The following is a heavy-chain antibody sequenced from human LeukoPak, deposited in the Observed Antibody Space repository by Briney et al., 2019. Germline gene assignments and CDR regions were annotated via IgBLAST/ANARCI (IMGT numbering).Heavy chain of an antibody. CDR1: GFTFSSYW. CDR2: INSDGSST. D-gene: IGHD5-18*01. V-gene: IGHV3-74*01. CDR3: AREGYSYGYPYDY. J-gene: IGHJ4*02. Sequence: GGSLRLSCAASGFTFSSYWMHWVRQAPGKGLVWVSRINSDGSSTSYADSVKGRFTISRDNAKNTLYLQMNSLRAEDTAVYYCAREGYSYGYPYDYWGQGTLVTVSS.